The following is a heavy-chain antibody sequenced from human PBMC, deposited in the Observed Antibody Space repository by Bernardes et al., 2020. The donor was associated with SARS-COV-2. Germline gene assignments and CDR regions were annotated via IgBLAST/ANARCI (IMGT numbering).Heavy chain of an antibody. V-gene: IGHV3-23*01. CDR2: LSAINNE. Sequence: GGSLRLSCAASGFTFSTKDMAWVRQAPGKGLAWVATLSAINNEHYADSVKGRFAISRDNSRNTLYLQMNSLRAEDTAIYYCTTELQFDDLYWGQGTLVTVSS. D-gene: IGHD2-2*02. CDR1: GFTFSTKD. CDR3: TTELQFDDLY. J-gene: IGHJ4*02.